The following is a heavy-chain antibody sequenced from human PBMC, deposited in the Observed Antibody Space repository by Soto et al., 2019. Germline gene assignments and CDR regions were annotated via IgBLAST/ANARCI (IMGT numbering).Heavy chain of an antibody. CDR2: IYNSRAT. J-gene: IGHJ4*02. Sequence: SETLSLTCAVSGGSISSGGYYWSWIRQPPGKGLEWIGYIYNSRATSYNPSLKSRVSISVDTSKNQFSLKLSSVTAADTAVYYCARLHEALDFWGQGTLVTVSS. V-gene: IGHV4-61*08. CDR1: GGSISSGGYY. CDR3: ARLHEALDF. D-gene: IGHD4-4*01.